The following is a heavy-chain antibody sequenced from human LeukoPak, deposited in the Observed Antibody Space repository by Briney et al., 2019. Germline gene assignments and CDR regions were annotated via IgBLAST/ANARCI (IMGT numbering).Heavy chain of an antibody. V-gene: IGHV3-30*03. CDR2: ISYDGSNK. CDR3: VRERVTGTGIVSAFTI. D-gene: IGHD2-21*02. J-gene: IGHJ3*02. Sequence: GGSLRLSCAASGFTFSSYGMHWVRQAPGKGLEWVAVISYDGSNKYYADSVKGRFTLSRDNSKDTVILQMNSLRPEDTAIYYCVRERVTGTGIVSAFTIWGQGTLVTVSS. CDR1: GFTFSSYG.